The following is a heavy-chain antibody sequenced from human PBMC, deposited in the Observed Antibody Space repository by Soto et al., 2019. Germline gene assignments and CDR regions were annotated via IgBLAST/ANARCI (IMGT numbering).Heavy chain of an antibody. CDR2: IYYSGST. V-gene: IGHV4-59*01. Sequence: SATLSLTCTVSGGSISSYYWSWIRQPPGKGLEWIGYIYYSGSTNYNPSLKSRVTISVDTSKNQFSLKLSSVTAADTAVYYCARQAIYSGYGYYYYMDVWGKGTTVTVSS. CDR1: GGSISSYY. CDR3: ARQAIYSGYGYYYYMDV. J-gene: IGHJ6*03. D-gene: IGHD5-12*01.